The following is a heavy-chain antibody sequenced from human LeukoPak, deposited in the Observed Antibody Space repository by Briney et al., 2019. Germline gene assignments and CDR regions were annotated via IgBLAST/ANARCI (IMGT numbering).Heavy chain of an antibody. CDR2: INPNSGGT. D-gene: IGHD3-3*01. Sequence: ASVKVSCKASGYTFTGYYMHWVRQAPGQGLEWMGWINPNSGGTNYAQKFQGRVTMTRDTSISTAYMELSSLRSEDTAVYYCARDKRAAINWFDPWGQGTLVTVSS. CDR1: GYTFTGYY. CDR3: ARDKRAAINWFDP. J-gene: IGHJ5*02. V-gene: IGHV1-2*02.